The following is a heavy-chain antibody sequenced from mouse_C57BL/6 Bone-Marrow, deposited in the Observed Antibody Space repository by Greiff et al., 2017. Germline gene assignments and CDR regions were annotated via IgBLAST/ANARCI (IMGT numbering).Heavy chain of an antibody. CDR2: SRNKANDYTT. CDR1: GFTFSDFY. CDR3: ARDAGGYAMDY. V-gene: IGHV7-1*01. J-gene: IGHJ4*01. Sequence: EVKLVDSGGGLVQSGRSLRLSCATSGFTFSDFYMEWVRQAPGKGLEWIAPSRNKANDYTTEYSASVKGRFIVSRDTSQSILYLQMNALRAEDTAIYYCARDAGGYAMDYWGQGTSVTVSS.